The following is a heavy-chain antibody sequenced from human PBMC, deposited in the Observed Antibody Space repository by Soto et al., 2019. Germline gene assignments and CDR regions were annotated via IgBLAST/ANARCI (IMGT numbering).Heavy chain of an antibody. CDR2: IYPGDSDT. V-gene: IGHV5-51*03. J-gene: IGHJ6*02. D-gene: IGHD3-3*01. CDR1: GYSFTSYW. CDR3: ARRDDFWSGYYGMDV. Sequence: PGESLKISCKGSGYSFTSYWIGWVRQMPGKGLEWMGIIYPGDSDTRYSPSFQGQVTISADKSISTAYLQWSSLKASATAMYYCARRDDFWSGYYGMDVWGQGTTVTVSS.